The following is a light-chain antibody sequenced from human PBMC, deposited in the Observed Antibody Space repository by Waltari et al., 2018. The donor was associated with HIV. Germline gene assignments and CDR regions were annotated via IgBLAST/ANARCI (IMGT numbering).Light chain of an antibody. CDR3: QQYYSTPYT. J-gene: IGKJ2*01. V-gene: IGKV4-1*01. CDR1: LDFLYSSNNKNY. Sequence: DIVMTQSPDDLTGSLGERVTINCKSSLDFLYSSNNKNYLAWYQQKPGQPPKLLIYWASTRESGVPDRFSGSGSGTDFTLTISSLQAEDVAVYYCQQYYSTPYTFGQGTKLKI. CDR2: WAS.